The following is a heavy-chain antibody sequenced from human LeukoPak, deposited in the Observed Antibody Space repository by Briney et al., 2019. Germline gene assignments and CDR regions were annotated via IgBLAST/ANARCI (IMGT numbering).Heavy chain of an antibody. V-gene: IGHV4-4*07. J-gene: IGHJ4*01. CDR1: GGSISSYY. Sequence: PSETLSLTSTVSGGSISSYYWSWIRQPAGKGLEWIGRIYTSGSTNYNPSLKSRVTISVDKSKDQFSLKLSSVTAADTAVYYCARARLAVAATIFHYWGQGTLVTVSS. CDR3: ARARLAVAATIFHY. CDR2: IYTSGST. D-gene: IGHD6-19*01.